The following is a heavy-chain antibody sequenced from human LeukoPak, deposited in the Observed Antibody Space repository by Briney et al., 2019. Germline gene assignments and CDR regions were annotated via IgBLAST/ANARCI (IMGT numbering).Heavy chain of an antibody. CDR2: INHSGST. CDR1: GGSFSGYY. V-gene: IGHV4-34*01. Sequence: SETLSLTCAVYGGSFSGYYWSWIRQPPGKGLEWIGEINHSGSTNYNPSLKSRVTISVDTSKNQFSLKLSSVTAADTAVYYCARGPSGYSSGWYLSDYWGQGTLVTVSS. D-gene: IGHD6-19*01. CDR3: ARGPSGYSSGWYLSDY. J-gene: IGHJ4*02.